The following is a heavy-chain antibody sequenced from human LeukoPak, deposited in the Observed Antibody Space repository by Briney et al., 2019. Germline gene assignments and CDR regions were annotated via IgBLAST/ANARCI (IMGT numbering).Heavy chain of an antibody. Sequence: SETLSLTCTVSGGSISSSSYYWGWIRQPPGKGLEWIGSIYYSGSTYYNPSLKSRLTMSLDKSKNQFSLKLSSVTAADTAVYYCARRLLYSSSSKDWGQGTPVTVSS. CDR3: ARRLLYSSSSKD. CDR2: IYYSGST. CDR1: GGSISSSSYY. J-gene: IGHJ4*02. D-gene: IGHD6-6*01. V-gene: IGHV4-39*07.